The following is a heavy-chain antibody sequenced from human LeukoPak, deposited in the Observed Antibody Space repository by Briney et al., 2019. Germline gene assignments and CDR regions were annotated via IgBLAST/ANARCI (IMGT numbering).Heavy chain of an antibody. D-gene: IGHD1-26*01. J-gene: IGHJ5*02. CDR3: ARGNSGSYYGDWFDP. Sequence: SETLSLTCTVSGGSISSYYWSWIRQPPGKGLEWIGYIYYCGSTNYTPSLKSRVTISVDTSKNQFSLKLSSVTAADTAVYYCARGNSGSYYGDWFDPWGQGTLVTVSS. CDR1: GGSISSYY. V-gene: IGHV4-59*01. CDR2: IYYCGST.